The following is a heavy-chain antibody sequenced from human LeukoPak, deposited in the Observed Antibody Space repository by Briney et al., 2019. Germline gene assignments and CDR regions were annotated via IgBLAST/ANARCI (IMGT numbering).Heavy chain of an antibody. D-gene: IGHD6-19*01. CDR3: AKGIYSSGWSYFDY. Sequence: GGSLRLSCAASGFTFSNSAMSWIRQAPGKGLEWVSTLSGSGITTYYADSVKGRFTISRDNSKNTLYLQMNSLRAEDTAVYYCAKGIYSSGWSYFDYWGHRTLVTVSS. CDR2: LSGSGITT. V-gene: IGHV3-23*01. J-gene: IGHJ4*01. CDR1: GFTFSNSA.